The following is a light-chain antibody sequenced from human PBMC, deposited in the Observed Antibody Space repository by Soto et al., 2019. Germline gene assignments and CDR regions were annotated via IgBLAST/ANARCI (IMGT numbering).Light chain of an antibody. J-gene: IGLJ1*01. V-gene: IGLV2-14*01. CDR2: DVS. Sequence: QSALTQPASVSGSPGQSITISCTGISSDVGGYNYVSWYQQHPGKAPKLMIYDVSNRPSGVSNRFSGSKSGNTASLTISGLQAEDEADYYCSSYTSSSTLYVFGTGTQLTVL. CDR3: SSYTSSSTLYV. CDR1: SSDVGGYNY.